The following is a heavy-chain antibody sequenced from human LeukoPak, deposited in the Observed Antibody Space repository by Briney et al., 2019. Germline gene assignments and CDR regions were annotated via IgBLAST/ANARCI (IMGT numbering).Heavy chain of an antibody. CDR1: GGTFNNYT. Sequence: ASVKVSCKASGGTFNNYTISWVRQAPGQGLEWMGWVDSDSGATNYEQKFQGRVTMTRDTSINTVYLELSSLTSDDTAIYYCARKDAGPSSFDYWGQGSLVTVSS. J-gene: IGHJ4*02. V-gene: IGHV1-2*02. CDR3: ARKDAGPSSFDY. CDR2: VDSDSGAT.